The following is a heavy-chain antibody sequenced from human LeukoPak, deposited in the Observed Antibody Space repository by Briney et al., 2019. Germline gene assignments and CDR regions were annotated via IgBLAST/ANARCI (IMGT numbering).Heavy chain of an antibody. D-gene: IGHD2-15*01. CDR1: GFTFSNYW. CDR2: IKEDGGEK. V-gene: IGHV3-7*01. Sequence: GGSLRLSCAASGFTFSNYWMTWVRQAPGRGLEWVAHIKEDGGEKHYVDPVKGRFTISRDNAKNSLYLQMNSLRAEDTAMYYCVRDRGYCSGGTCYALWDYWGQGTLVTVSS. CDR3: VRDRGYCSGGTCYALWDY. J-gene: IGHJ4*02.